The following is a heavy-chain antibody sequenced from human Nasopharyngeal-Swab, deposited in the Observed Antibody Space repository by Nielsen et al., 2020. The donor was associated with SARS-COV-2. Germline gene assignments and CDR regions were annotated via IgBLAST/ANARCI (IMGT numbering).Heavy chain of an antibody. CDR3: ARESGGGHFQH. V-gene: IGHV3-30-3*01. Sequence: GGSLRLSCAASGFTFSSYAMHWVRQAPGKGLEWVAVISYDGSNKYYADSVKGRFTISRDNSKNTLYLQMNSLRAEDTAMYYCARESGGGHFQHWGQGTLVTVSS. D-gene: IGHD2-15*01. CDR1: GFTFSSYA. CDR2: ISYDGSNK. J-gene: IGHJ1*01.